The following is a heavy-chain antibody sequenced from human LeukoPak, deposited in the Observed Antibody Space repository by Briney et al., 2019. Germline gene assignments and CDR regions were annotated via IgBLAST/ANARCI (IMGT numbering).Heavy chain of an antibody. V-gene: IGHV1-2*06. D-gene: IGHD4-17*01. CDR3: ARDDYGNYYGMDV. CDR2: INPNSGGT. J-gene: IGHJ6*02. CDR1: GYTFTGYY. Sequence: GASVKVSCKASGYTFTGYYMHWVRQAPGQGLEWMGRINPNSGGTNYAQKFQGRVTMTRDTSISTAYMELSRLRSEDTAVYYCARDDYGNYYGMDVWGQGTTVTVSS.